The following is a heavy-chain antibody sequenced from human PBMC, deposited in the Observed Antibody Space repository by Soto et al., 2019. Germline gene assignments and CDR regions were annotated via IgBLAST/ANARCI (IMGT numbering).Heavy chain of an antibody. CDR3: ASWGSDGQLVGMDV. CDR1: GYTFTSYY. J-gene: IGHJ6*02. D-gene: IGHD6-6*01. V-gene: IGHV1-46*01. CDR2: INPSGGST. Sequence: QVQLVQSGAEVKKPGASVKVSCKASGYTFTSYYMHWVRQAPGQGLEWMGIINPSGGSTSYAQKFQGRVTMTRDTSSSTVYMELSSLGSEDTAVYYCASWGSDGQLVGMDVWGQGTTVTVSS.